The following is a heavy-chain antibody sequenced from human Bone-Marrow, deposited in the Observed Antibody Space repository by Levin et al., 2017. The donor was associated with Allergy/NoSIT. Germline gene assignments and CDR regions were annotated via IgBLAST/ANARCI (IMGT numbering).Heavy chain of an antibody. Sequence: ASVKVSCKTSGFSFTNFYISWVRQAPGQGLEWMGWISAYNGDTNYAQKFQGRVTMTTDTSTRTAYMDLRSLRSDDTAVYYCARNDRWGSGQFYYTLDVWGQGTTVTVFS. CDR2: ISAYNGDT. CDR3: ARNDRWGSGQFYYTLDV. V-gene: IGHV1-18*01. J-gene: IGHJ6*02. D-gene: IGHD7-27*01. CDR1: GFSFTNFY.